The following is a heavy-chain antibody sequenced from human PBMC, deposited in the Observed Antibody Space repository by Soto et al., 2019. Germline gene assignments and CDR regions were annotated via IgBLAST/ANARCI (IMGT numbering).Heavy chain of an antibody. D-gene: IGHD3-3*01. CDR3: ARHARIGVAPIDY. CDR1: GGSISSSSYY. V-gene: IGHV4-39*01. CDR2: IYYSGST. J-gene: IGHJ4*02. Sequence: PSETLSLTCTVSGGSISSSSYYWGWIRQPPGKGLEWIGSIYYSGSTYYNPSLKSRVTISVDTSKNQFSLKLSSVTAADTAVYYCARHARIGVAPIDYWGQGTLVTVSS.